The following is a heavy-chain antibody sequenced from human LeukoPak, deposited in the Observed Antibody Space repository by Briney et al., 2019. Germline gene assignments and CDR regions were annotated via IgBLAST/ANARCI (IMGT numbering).Heavy chain of an antibody. CDR3: ARSVSSSWIWFDP. CDR2: IYYSGST. Sequence: SQTLSLTCTVSGGSISSGGYYWSWIRQHPGKGLEWIGYIYYSGSTYYNPSLKSRVTISVDTSKNRFSLKLSSVTAADTAVYYCARSVSSSWIWFDPWGQGTLVTVSS. V-gene: IGHV4-31*03. D-gene: IGHD6-13*01. J-gene: IGHJ5*02. CDR1: GGSISSGGYY.